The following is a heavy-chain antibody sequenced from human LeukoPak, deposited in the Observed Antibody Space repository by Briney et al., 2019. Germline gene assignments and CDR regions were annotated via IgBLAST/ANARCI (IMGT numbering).Heavy chain of an antibody. CDR1: GFTFSSYS. V-gene: IGHV3-21*01. D-gene: IGHD4-17*01. CDR3: ARGTVTNDAFDI. J-gene: IGHJ3*02. Sequence: GGSLRLSCAASGFTFSSYSMNWVRQAPGKGLEWVSSISSSSYIYYADSVKGRFTISRDNAKNSLYLQMNSLRAEDTAVYYCARGTVTNDAFDIWGQGTMVTVSS. CDR2: ISSSSYI.